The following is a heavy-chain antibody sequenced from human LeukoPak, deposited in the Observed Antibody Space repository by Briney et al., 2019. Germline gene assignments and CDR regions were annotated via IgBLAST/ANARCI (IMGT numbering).Heavy chain of an antibody. V-gene: IGHV4-59*01. Sequence: PSETLSLTCTVSGASISSFYWSWVRQPPGEGLDWIGCISNGGSTNYNPSLKSRVSISVDTSQSQLSLKVNSVTAADRAVYYCVKLQPNTGQWAFDIWGQGTMVSVSS. CDR1: GASISSFY. CDR2: ISNGGST. CDR3: VKLQPNTGQWAFDI. J-gene: IGHJ3*02. D-gene: IGHD1-1*01.